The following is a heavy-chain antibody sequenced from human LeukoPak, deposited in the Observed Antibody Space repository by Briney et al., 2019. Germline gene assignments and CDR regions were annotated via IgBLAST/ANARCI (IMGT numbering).Heavy chain of an antibody. CDR3: AGGRWLQLPDY. D-gene: IGHD5-24*01. CDR1: GGSISSYY. V-gene: IGHV4-59*08. Sequence: SETLSLTCTVSGGSISSYYWSWIRQPLGKGLEWIGYIYYSGSTNYNPSLKSRVTISVDTSKNQFSLKLSSATAADTAVYYCAGGRWLQLPDYWGQGTLVTVSS. J-gene: IGHJ4*02. CDR2: IYYSGST.